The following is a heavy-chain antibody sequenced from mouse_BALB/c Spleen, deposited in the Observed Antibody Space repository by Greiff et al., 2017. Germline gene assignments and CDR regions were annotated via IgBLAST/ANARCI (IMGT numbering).Heavy chain of an antibody. V-gene: IGHV1S81*02. CDR3: TRVGYYDYDTWFAY. CDR1: GYTFTSYY. J-gene: IGHJ3*01. D-gene: IGHD2-4*01. CDR2: INPSNGGT. Sequence: VQLQQSGAELVKPGASVKLSCKASGYTFTSYYMYWVKQRPGQGLEWIGEINPSNGGTNFNEKFKSKATLTVDKSSSTAYMQLSSLTSEDSAVYYCTRVGYYDYDTWFAYWGQGTLVTVSA.